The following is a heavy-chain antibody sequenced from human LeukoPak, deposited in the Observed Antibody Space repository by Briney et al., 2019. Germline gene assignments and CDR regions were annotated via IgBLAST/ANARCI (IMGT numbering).Heavy chain of an antibody. CDR1: GGSISSGDYY. D-gene: IGHD6-13*01. CDR3: ARRYVRVTTRAAAGIDY. V-gene: IGHV4-30-4*08. Sequence: PSQTLSLTXTVSGGSISSGDYYWSWIRQPPGKGLEWIGYIYYSGSTYYNPSLKSRVTISVDTSKNQFSLKLSSVTAADTAVYYCARRYVRVTTRAAAGIDYWGQGTLVTVSS. J-gene: IGHJ4*02. CDR2: IYYSGST.